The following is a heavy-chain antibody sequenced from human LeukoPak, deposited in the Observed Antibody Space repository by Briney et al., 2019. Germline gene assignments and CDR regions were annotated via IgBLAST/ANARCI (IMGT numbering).Heavy chain of an antibody. Sequence: GGSLRLSCAASGFTFSSYVMSWVRQAPGKGLEWVTSISATGGSTYYADSVRGWFTISRDNSKDTLYLQMNSLRAADTAVYYCAKDSGSYRYFDYWGQGTLVTVSS. CDR1: GFTFSSYV. V-gene: IGHV3-23*01. CDR3: AKDSGSYRYFDY. J-gene: IGHJ4*02. D-gene: IGHD1-26*01. CDR2: ISATGGST.